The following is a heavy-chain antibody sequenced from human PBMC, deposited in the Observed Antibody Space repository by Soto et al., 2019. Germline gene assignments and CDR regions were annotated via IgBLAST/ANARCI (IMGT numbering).Heavy chain of an antibody. D-gene: IGHD6-13*01. CDR2: IFPGDSDT. CDR3: AAGYTTGPDALDI. V-gene: IGHV5-51*01. Sequence: GESLKISCKGSGYNFANYWIGWVRQMPGKGLEWMGMIFPGDSDTKNSPSLQGRITMSVDKSDSSAYLQWRSLKASGTAMYYCAAGYTTGPDALDIWSQGTMVTVSS. CDR1: GYNFANYW. J-gene: IGHJ3*02.